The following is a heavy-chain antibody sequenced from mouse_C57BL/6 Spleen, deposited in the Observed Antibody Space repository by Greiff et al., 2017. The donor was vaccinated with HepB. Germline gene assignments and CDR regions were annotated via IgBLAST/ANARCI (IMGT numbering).Heavy chain of an antibody. D-gene: IGHD1-1*01. J-gene: IGHJ2*01. V-gene: IGHV5-16*01. CDR2: INYDGSST. Sequence: EVMLVESEGGLVQPGSSMKLSCTASGFTFSDYYMAWVRQVPEKGLEWVANINYDGSSTYYLDSLKSRFIISRDNAKNILYLQMSSLKSEDTATYYCAREATVVGFDHCGQGTTLTVSS. CDR1: GFTFSDYY. CDR3: AREATVVGFDH.